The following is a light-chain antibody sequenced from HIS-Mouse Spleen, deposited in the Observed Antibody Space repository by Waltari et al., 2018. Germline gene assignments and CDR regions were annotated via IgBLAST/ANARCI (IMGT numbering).Light chain of an antibody. CDR3: YSTDSSGNHRV. J-gene: IGLJ2*01. CDR1: ALPQKY. CDR2: EDS. V-gene: IGLV3-10*01. Sequence: SYDLTQPPSVSVSPGQTARITCPGDALPQKYAYWYQQKSGQAPVLVIYEDSKRPSGIPERFSGSSSETMATLTISGAQVEDEADYYCYSTDSSGNHRVFGGGTKLTVL.